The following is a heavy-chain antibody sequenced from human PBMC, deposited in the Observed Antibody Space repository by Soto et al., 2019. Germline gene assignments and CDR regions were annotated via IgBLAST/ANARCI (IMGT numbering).Heavy chain of an antibody. Sequence: EVQLVESGGGLVQPGGSLRLSCAASGFTFSIYAMDWVRQAPGKGLEWLSYINGGSRYIFYADSVEGRFTISRDNAKTSLYVQMDSLSADDTAVYYCARDGKRGYDFDDLGQGTLGNVSS. V-gene: IGHV3-48*01. J-gene: IGHJ4*02. CDR2: INGGSRYI. D-gene: IGHD1-1*01. CDR3: ARDGKRGYDFDD. CDR1: GFTFSIYA.